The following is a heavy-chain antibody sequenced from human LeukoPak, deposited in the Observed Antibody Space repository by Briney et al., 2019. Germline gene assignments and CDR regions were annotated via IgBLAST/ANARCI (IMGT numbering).Heavy chain of an antibody. D-gene: IGHD5-24*01. J-gene: IGHJ4*02. CDR3: ARQVTGWLQPDY. Sequence: PGGSLRLSCAASGFTFSSSAMSWVRQVPGKGLEWVSGISASGGSTYYADSVKGRFTISRDNSNNILYLQMNSLRVDDTAVYYCARQVTGWLQPDYWGQGTLVTVSS. CDR2: ISASGGST. CDR1: GFTFSSSA. V-gene: IGHV3-23*01.